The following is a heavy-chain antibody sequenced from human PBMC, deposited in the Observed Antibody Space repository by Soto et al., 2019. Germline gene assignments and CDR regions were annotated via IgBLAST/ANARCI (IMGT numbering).Heavy chain of an antibody. V-gene: IGHV3-9*01. Sequence: EVQLVESGGGLVQPGRSLRLSCAASGFTFDDYAMHWVRQAPGKGLEWVSGISWNSGRIGYGDSVKGRFTISRDNAKSSLYLQMNSLRAEDTALYYCAKDKAYSSSPVSIDYWGQGPLVTVSS. D-gene: IGHD4-4*01. CDR2: ISWNSGRI. CDR1: GFTFDDYA. J-gene: IGHJ4*02. CDR3: AKDKAYSSSPVSIDY.